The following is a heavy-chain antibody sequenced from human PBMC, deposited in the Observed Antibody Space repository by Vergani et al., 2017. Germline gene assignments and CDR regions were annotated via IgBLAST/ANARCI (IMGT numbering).Heavy chain of an antibody. D-gene: IGHD3-22*01. V-gene: IGHV3-21*01. J-gene: IGHJ4*02. CDR2: ISSSSSYI. CDR3: ASFSSSGYYYVKTFDY. CDR1: GFTFSSYS. Sequence: EVQLVESGGGLVKPGGSLRLSCAASGFTFSSYSMNWVRQAPGKGLEWVSSISSSSSYIYYADSVKGRFTIPRDNAKNSLYLQMNSLRAEDTAVYYCASFSSSGYYYVKTFDYWGQGTLVTVSS.